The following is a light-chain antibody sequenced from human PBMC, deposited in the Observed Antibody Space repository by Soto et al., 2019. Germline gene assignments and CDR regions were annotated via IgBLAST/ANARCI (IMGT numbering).Light chain of an antibody. CDR2: GAS. J-gene: IGKJ3*01. CDR3: QHYGSSPPEFT. Sequence: EIVLTQSPGTLSLSPGERATLSCRASQSVSSNYLAWYQQRPGQAPRLLIFGASYRAAGIPDRFSGSGSGTDFILPISRLEREDFAVYYCQHYGSSPPEFTFGPGTKVDSK. CDR1: QSVSSNY. V-gene: IGKV3-20*01.